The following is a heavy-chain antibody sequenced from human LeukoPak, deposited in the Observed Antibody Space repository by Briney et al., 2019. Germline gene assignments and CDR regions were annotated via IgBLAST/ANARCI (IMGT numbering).Heavy chain of an antibody. V-gene: IGHV3-21*01. Sequence: GGSLRLSCAASGFTFSSYSMNWGRQAPGKGLEWVSSISSSSSYIYYADSVKGRFTISRDNAKNSLYLQMNSLRAEDTAVYYCARDTVVVAATFDYWGQGTLVTVSS. CDR3: ARDTVVVAATFDY. J-gene: IGHJ4*02. CDR1: GFTFSSYS. D-gene: IGHD2-15*01. CDR2: ISSSSSYI.